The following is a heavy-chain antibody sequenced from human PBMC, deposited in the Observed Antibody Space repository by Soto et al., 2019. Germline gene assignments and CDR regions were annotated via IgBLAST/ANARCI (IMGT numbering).Heavy chain of an antibody. J-gene: IGHJ4*02. CDR2: IKSKTDGGTT. CDR1: RVSFYNAG. CDR3: TTGSTSTKNY. D-gene: IGHD6-6*01. Sequence: GSLGLSSAACRVSFYNAGVSWVCQAPGKGLEWVGRIKSKTDGGTTDYTAPVKGRFTNSRDDSKNTLYLQMNSLKIEDTAVYYCTTGSTSTKNYWGQGTLVTVSS. V-gene: IGHV3-15*01.